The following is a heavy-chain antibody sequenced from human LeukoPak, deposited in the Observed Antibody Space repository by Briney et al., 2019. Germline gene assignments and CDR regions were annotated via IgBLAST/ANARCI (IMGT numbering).Heavy chain of an antibody. D-gene: IGHD3-22*01. V-gene: IGHV3-11*04. J-gene: IGHJ4*02. CDR1: GFTFRNYA. CDR3: ARDWAMILSY. Sequence: GGSLRLSCAASGFTFRNYAVSWIRQAPGKGLEWVSYISSSGSTIYYADSVKGRFTISRDNAKNSLYLQMNSLRAEDTAVYYCARDWAMILSYWGQGTLVTVSS. CDR2: ISSSGSTI.